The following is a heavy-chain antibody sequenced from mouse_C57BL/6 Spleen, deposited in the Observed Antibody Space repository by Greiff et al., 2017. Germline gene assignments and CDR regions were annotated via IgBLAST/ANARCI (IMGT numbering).Heavy chain of an antibody. CDR2: ISYDGSN. D-gene: IGHD1-1*01. V-gene: IGHV3-6*01. CDR3: ARQSYGSSYPYFDY. Sequence: EVKLKESGPGLVKPSQSLSLTCSVTGYSITSGYYWNWIRQFPGNKLEWMGYISYDGSNNYNPSLKNRISITRDTSKNQFFLKLNSVTTEDTATYYCARQSYGSSYPYFDYWGQGTTLTVSS. CDR1: GYSITSGYY. J-gene: IGHJ2*01.